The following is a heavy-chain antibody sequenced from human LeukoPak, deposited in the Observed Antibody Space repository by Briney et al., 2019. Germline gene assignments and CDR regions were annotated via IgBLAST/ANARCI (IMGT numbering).Heavy chain of an antibody. D-gene: IGHD6-19*01. Sequence: SETLSLTCTVSGGSISSYYWSWIRQPPVKGLEWIGYIYYSGSTNYNPSLKSRVTISVDTSKNQFSLKLSSVTAADTAVYYCARHYLGQWLIDYWGQGTLVTVS. V-gene: IGHV4-59*08. CDR1: GGSISSYY. J-gene: IGHJ4*02. CDR2: IYYSGST. CDR3: ARHYLGQWLIDY.